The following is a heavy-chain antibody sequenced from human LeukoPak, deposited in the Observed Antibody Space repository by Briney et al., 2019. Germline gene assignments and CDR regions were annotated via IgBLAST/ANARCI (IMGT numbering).Heavy chain of an antibody. CDR2: ISAYNGNT. Sequence: GASVKVSCKASGYTFTSYGISWVRQAPGQRLEWMGWISAYNGNTNYAQKLQGRVTMTTDTSTSTAYMELRSLRSDDTAVYYCASLRRDIVATDWGQGTLVTVSS. V-gene: IGHV1-18*01. CDR1: GYTFTSYG. J-gene: IGHJ4*02. CDR3: ASLRRDIVATD. D-gene: IGHD5-12*01.